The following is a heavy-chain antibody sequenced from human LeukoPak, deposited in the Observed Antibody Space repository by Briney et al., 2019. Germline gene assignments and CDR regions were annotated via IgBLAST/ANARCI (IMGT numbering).Heavy chain of an antibody. CDR1: GYSFTSYW. J-gene: IGHJ4*02. V-gene: IGHV5-51*01. CDR2: IYPGDSDT. CDR3: ARQPYSSGWATQLDY. D-gene: IGHD6-19*01. Sequence: GESLKISCKGSGYSFTSYWIGWVRQMPGKGLEWMGIIYPGDSDTRYSPSFQGQVTISVDKSISTAYLTWSSLEASDTAMYYCARQPYSSGWATQLDYWGQGTLVTVSS.